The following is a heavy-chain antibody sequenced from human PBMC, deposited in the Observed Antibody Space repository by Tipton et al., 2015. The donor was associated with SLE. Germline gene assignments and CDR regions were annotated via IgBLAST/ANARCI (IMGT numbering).Heavy chain of an antibody. CDR1: GYTFTSYG. V-gene: IGHV1-18*01. D-gene: IGHD6-13*01. Sequence: QVQLVQSGAEVKKPGASVKVSCKASGYTFTSYGISWVRQAPGQGLEWMGWISAYNGNTNYAQKLQGRVTMTTDTSTSTAYMELRSLRSDDTAVYYCARDVEQQLVQDYYYYGMDVWGQGTTVTVSS. CDR2: ISAYNGNT. J-gene: IGHJ6*02. CDR3: ARDVEQQLVQDYYYYGMDV.